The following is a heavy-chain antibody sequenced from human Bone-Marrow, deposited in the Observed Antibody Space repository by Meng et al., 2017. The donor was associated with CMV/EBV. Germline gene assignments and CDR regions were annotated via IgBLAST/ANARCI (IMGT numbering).Heavy chain of an antibody. J-gene: IGHJ5*01. D-gene: IGHD5-18*01. CDR3: ARDLGYGNWFDS. CDR2: IYYSGST. V-gene: IGHV4-59*01. CDR1: GGSISSYY. Sequence: QVQLQESGPGLVKPSGXLSLTCTVSGGSISSYYWSWIRQPPGKGLEWIGYIYYSGSTNYNPSLKSRVTISVDTSKNQFSLKLSSVTAADTAVYYCARDLGYGNWFDSWGQGTLVTVSS.